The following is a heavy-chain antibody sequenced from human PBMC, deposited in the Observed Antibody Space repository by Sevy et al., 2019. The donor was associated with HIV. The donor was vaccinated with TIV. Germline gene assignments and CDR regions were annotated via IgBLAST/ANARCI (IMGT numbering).Heavy chain of an antibody. CDR1: GFIVSSNY. V-gene: IGHV3-53*01. CDR3: ARDTGGNRYGMDV. J-gene: IGHJ6*02. CDR2: IYSGGST. D-gene: IGHD2-15*01. Sequence: GGSLRLSCAASGFIVSSNYMSWVRQAPGKGPEWVSVIYSGGSTYYADSVKGRFTISRDNSKNTLYLQMNSLRAEDTAVYYCARDTGGNRYGMDVWGQGTTVTVSS.